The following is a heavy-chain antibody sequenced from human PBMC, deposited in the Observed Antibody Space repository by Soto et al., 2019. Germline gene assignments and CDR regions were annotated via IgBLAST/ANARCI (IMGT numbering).Heavy chain of an antibody. CDR2: INPNSGGT. J-gene: IGHJ3*02. V-gene: IGHV1-2*02. CDR3: ARLGRYSGYDFGGRDAFDI. D-gene: IGHD5-12*01. CDR1: GYTFTGYY. Sequence: ASVKVSCKASGYTFTGYYMHWVRQAPGQGLEWMGWINPNSGGTNYAQKFQGRVTMTRDTSISTAYMELSRLRSDDTAVYYCARLGRYSGYDFGGRDAFDIWGQGTMVTVSS.